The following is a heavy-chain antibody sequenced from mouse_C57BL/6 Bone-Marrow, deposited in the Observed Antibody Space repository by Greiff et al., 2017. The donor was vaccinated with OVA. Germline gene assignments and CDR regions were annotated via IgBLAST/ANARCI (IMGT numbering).Heavy chain of an antibody. V-gene: IGHV1-55*01. CDR2: IYPGSGST. CDR3: ARSWDVFDY. Sequence: QVQLQQPGAELVKPGASVKMSCKASGYTFTSYWITWVKQRPGQGLEWIGDIYPGSGSTNYNEKFKSKATLTVATSSSTASMQLSSLTSEDSAVYYCARSWDVFDYWGQGTTLTVSS. CDR1: GYTFTSYW. D-gene: IGHD4-1*01. J-gene: IGHJ2*01.